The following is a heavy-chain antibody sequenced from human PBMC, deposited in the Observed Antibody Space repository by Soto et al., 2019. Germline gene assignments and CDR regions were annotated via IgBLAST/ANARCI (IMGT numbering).Heavy chain of an antibody. CDR2: ISYDGSSK. V-gene: IGHV3-30-3*01. CDR3: ARETDYGMDV. J-gene: IGHJ6*02. Sequence: QVQLVESGGGVVQPGRSLRLSCAASAFTFSSFAMHWVRQAPGKGLEWGTLISYDGSSKYYADSVKGRFTISRDNSKNTLYLQMSSLRAEDTAVYYCARETDYGMDVWGQGTTVSVSS. CDR1: AFTFSSFA.